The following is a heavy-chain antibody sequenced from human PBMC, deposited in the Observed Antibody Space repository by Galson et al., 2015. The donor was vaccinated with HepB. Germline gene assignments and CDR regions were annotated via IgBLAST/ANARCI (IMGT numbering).Heavy chain of an antibody. J-gene: IGHJ4*02. CDR1: GFTFSDYY. V-gene: IGHV3-11*06. Sequence: SLRLSCAASGFTFSDYYMSWIRQAPGKGLEWVSYIGSSAIYTNYADSVKGRFTISRDNAKNSLHIQMNSLRAGDTAVYYCARVAASDYGDHAHFDYWGQGTLVTVSS. CDR3: ARVAASDYGDHAHFDY. D-gene: IGHD4-17*01. CDR2: IGSSAIYT.